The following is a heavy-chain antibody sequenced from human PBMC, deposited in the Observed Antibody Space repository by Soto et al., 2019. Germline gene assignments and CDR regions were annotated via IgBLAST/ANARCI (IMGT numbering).Heavy chain of an antibody. J-gene: IGHJ2*01. CDR3: AGGPRYWSFAL. CDR1: GGSSRAYH. D-gene: IGHD1-20*01. CDR2: FSYSGSL. V-gene: IGHV4-34*01. Sequence: ETLSLTCSVYGGSSRAYHWSWIRQSPGEGLEWIGEFSYSGSLNYNPSLKRRVAVSLDTPTDHFSLTMTSVTAADTGVYFCAGGPRYWSFALWGRGTLVTVSS.